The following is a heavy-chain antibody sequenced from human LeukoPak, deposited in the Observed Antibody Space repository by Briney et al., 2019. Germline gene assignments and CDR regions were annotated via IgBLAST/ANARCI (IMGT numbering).Heavy chain of an antibody. J-gene: IGHJ4*02. CDR1: GFTFSSYN. D-gene: IGHD3-10*01. V-gene: IGHV3-21*01. CDR3: ARGPYYYFDY. CDR2: ISYTSDYI. Sequence: GGSLRLSCAASGFTFSSYNTNWVRQAPGKGLEWVSSISYTSDYIYYADSVKGRFTISRDNAKNSLHLQMNSLRAEDTAVYYCARGPYYYFDYWGQGTLVTVSS.